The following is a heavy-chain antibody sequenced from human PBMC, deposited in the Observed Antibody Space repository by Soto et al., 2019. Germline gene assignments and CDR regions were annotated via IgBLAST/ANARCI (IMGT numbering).Heavy chain of an antibody. CDR1: GYPFTAYY. J-gene: IGHJ1*01. V-gene: IGHV1-2*02. CDR2: ISPNSGAT. Sequence: GASVKVSSKAPGYPFTAYYLHWVRQPPGQGLEWMGWISPNSGATEYAPKFQGRVTMTTDTTISTAFLKLASLRPDDTAIYYCARGPRTQLWFSFAHWGQGTRVAVSS. D-gene: IGHD5-18*01. CDR3: ARGPRTQLWFSFAH.